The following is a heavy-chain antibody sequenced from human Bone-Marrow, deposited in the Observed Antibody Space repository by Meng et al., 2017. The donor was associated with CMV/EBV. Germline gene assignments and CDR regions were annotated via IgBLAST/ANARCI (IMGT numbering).Heavy chain of an antibody. CDR3: ARGGKNFGVVDIYYYYGMDV. CDR2: IYYSGST. J-gene: IGHJ6*02. D-gene: IGHD3-3*01. Sequence: SETLPLTCTVSGGSVSSGSYYWSWIRQPPGKGLEWIGYIYYSGSTNYNPSLKSRVTISVDTSKNQFSLKLSSVTAADTAVYYCARGGKNFGVVDIYYYYGMDVWGQGTTVTVSS. CDR1: GGSVSSGSYY. V-gene: IGHV4-61*01.